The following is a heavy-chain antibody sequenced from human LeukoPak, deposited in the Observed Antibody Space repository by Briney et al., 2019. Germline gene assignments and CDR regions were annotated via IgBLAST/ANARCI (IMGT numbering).Heavy chain of an antibody. CDR2: ISSSSSYI. CDR3: ATSGSYNWYFDL. CDR1: GFTFSSYS. Sequence: GGSLRLSCAASGFTFSSYSMNWVRQAPGKGLEWVSSISSSSSYIYYADPVKGRFTISRDNAKNSLYLQMNSLRAEDTAVYYCATSGSYNWYFDLWGRGTLVTVSS. D-gene: IGHD1-26*01. V-gene: IGHV3-21*01. J-gene: IGHJ2*01.